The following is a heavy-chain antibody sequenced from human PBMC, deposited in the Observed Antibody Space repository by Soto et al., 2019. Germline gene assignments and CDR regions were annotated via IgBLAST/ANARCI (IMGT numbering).Heavy chain of an antibody. Sequence: EVQLLESGGDLVRPGGSLRLSCAASGFTFRFCAMAWVRQTPGKGLEWVSAIGSTGDRTYYADSVKGRFTISRDNDKDTVYLQMKDLRAEDTALYYCAKGSLPYPSAMDVLGQGITVTVTS. V-gene: IGHV3-23*01. CDR3: AKGSLPYPSAMDV. J-gene: IGHJ6*02. CDR2: IGSTGDRT. CDR1: GFTFRFCA.